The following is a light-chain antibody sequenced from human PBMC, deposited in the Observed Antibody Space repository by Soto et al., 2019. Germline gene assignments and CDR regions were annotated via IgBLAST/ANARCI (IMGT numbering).Light chain of an antibody. CDR1: QSVNSN. Sequence: EIVMTQSPATLSVSPGERATLSCRASQSVNSNLAWYRQKPGQAPSLLISDASPRATGVPARFSGSGSGTDFTLTFSSLQSEDSGIYYCQQYNYWPPLTFGGGTKVEIK. V-gene: IGKV3-15*01. CDR3: QQYNYWPPLT. CDR2: DAS. J-gene: IGKJ4*01.